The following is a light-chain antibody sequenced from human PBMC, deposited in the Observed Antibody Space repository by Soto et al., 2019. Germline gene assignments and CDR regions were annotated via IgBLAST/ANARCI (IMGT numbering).Light chain of an antibody. J-gene: IGLJ2*01. CDR1: SSDVGGYNY. Sequence: QSALTQPASVSGSPGQSITISCTGTSSDVGGYNYISWYQQHPGKAPKFIIYDVRNRPSGVSNCFSGSRSGNTASLTISGLQAEDEADYYCSSYTSSSTVIFGGGTKVTVL. CDR2: DVR. V-gene: IGLV2-14*01. CDR3: SSYTSSSTVI.